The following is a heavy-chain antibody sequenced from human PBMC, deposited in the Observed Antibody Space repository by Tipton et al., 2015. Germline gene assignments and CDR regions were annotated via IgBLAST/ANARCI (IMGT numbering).Heavy chain of an antibody. J-gene: IGHJ4*02. D-gene: IGHD3-9*01. CDR2: IHPSDSET. Sequence: QSGPEVKKPGESLKISCKVSGYTFSNHWIGWVRQMPGKGLEWVGIIHPSDSETKYSPSFEGLVTISADKSTSTAYLQWSSLKASDTAVYYCARRLPYFEWSKVYYFDYWGQGSPVTVS. V-gene: IGHV5-51*01. CDR3: ARRLPYFEWSKVYYFDY. CDR1: GYTFSNHW.